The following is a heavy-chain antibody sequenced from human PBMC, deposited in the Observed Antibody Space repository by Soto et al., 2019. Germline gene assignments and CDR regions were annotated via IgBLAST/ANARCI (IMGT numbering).Heavy chain of an antibody. J-gene: IGHJ4*02. Sequence: EVQLVESGGGLVQPGGSLSLSCAASGFTFSSYWMHWVRQAPGKGLLWVARINSDGSSTVYADSVKGRFPISRANVKNTLDLQRDSRGAAETAVYYCARESLRSLYCGGGCEWGTGFVYLVQGILVTVSS. D-gene: IGHD2-21*02. V-gene: IGHV3-74*01. CDR2: INSDGSST. CDR1: GFTFSSYW. CDR3: ARESLRSLYCGGGCEWGTGFVY.